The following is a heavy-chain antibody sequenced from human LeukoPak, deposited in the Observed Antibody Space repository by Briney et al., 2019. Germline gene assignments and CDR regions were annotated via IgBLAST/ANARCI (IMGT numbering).Heavy chain of an antibody. J-gene: IGHJ6*03. V-gene: IGHV1-8*02. Sequence: ASVKVSCKASGYTFTSYDINWVRQATGQGLEWMGWMNPNSGNTGYAQKFQGRVTMTRNTSISTAYMELSSLRSEDTAVYYCARGGGTTNPHYYYYYYMDVWGKGTTVTVSS. CDR1: GYTFTSYD. D-gene: IGHD1-1*01. CDR3: ARGGGTTNPHYYYYYYMDV. CDR2: MNPNSGNT.